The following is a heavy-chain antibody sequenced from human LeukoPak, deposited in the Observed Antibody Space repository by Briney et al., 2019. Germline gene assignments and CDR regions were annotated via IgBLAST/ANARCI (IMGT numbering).Heavy chain of an antibody. CDR1: GGTFSSYA. V-gene: IGHV1-18*01. D-gene: IGHD3-10*01. CDR3: ARITMVRGVIIPEDY. J-gene: IGHJ4*02. CDR2: ISAYNGNT. Sequence: GASVKVSCKASGGTFSSYAISWVRQAPGQGLEWMGWISAYNGNTNYAQKLQGRVTMTTDTSTSTAYMELRSLRSDDTAVYYCARITMVRGVIIPEDYWGQGTLVTVSS.